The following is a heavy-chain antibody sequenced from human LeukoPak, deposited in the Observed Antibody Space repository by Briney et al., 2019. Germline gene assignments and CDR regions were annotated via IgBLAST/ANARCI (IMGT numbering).Heavy chain of an antibody. J-gene: IGHJ5*02. Sequence: SETLSLTCTVSGGSISSGDYYWSWIRQHPGKGLEWIGYIYYSGNTYYNPSLRSRVTISLDTSKNQFSLNLSSVTAADTAVYYCARGSRIQLWLSNWFDPWGQGTLVTVSS. CDR2: IYYSGNT. CDR1: GGSISSGDYY. D-gene: IGHD5-18*01. V-gene: IGHV4-31*03. CDR3: ARGSRIQLWLSNWFDP.